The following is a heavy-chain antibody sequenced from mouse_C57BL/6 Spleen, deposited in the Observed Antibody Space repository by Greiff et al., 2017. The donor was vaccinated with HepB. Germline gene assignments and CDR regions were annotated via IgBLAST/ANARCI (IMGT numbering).Heavy chain of an antibody. J-gene: IGHJ2*01. CDR3: ARSNHYYGSSTYYFDY. CDR2: IDPSDSET. CDR1: GYTFTSYW. V-gene: IGHV1-52*01. Sequence: QVHVKQPGAELVRPGSSVKLSCKASGYTFTSYWMHWVKQRPIQGLEWIGNIDPSDSETHYNQKFKDKATLTVDKSSSTAYMQLSSLTSEDSAVYYCARSNHYYGSSTYYFDYWGQGTTLTVSS. D-gene: IGHD1-1*01.